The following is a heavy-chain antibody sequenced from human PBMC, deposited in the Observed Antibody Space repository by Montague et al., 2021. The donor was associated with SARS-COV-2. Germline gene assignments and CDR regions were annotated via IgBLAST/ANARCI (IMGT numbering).Heavy chain of an antibody. J-gene: IGHJ6*02. CDR1: GFTFSSYW. CDR3: ARDSRIVGATGGMDV. V-gene: IGHV3-7*03. D-gene: IGHD1-26*01. Sequence: SRRLSLSASGFTFSSYWMSWVRQTPGKGLEWVANIKPDGGEKHYVDSVKGRFTISGDNAKNSLNLQMDSLRAEDTALYYCARDSRIVGATGGMDVWGQGTTVIVSS. CDR2: IKPDGGEK.